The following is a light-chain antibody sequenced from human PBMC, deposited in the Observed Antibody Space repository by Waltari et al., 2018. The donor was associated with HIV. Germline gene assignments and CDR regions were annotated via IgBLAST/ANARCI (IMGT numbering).Light chain of an antibody. Sequence: NFMLTQPHSVSESPGKTVTISCTGSSGSIASNSVQWYQQRPGGAPTTVIYEDNQRPSGVPDRFSGSFDSSSNSAALTISGLKTEDEADYYCQSYDSSNQGVFGGGTKLTVL. J-gene: IGLJ2*01. CDR3: QSYDSSNQGV. V-gene: IGLV6-57*02. CDR2: EDN. CDR1: SGSIASNS.